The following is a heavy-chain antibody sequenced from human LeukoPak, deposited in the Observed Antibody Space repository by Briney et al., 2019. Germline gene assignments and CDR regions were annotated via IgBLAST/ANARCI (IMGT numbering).Heavy chain of an antibody. CDR3: ARQDVEMATADY. D-gene: IGHD5-24*01. CDR2: LYYSGNT. V-gene: IGHV4-39*01. Sequence: PSETLSLTCSVSGGSISRSSYYWGWIRQPPGKGLEWIGSLYYSGNTYHNPSLESRVTISVDTSKNQFSLKLSSVTAADTAVYYCARQDVEMATADYWGQGTLVTVSS. J-gene: IGHJ4*02. CDR1: GGSISRSSYY.